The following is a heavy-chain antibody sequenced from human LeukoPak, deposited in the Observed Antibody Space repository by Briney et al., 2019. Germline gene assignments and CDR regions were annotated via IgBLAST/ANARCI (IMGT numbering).Heavy chain of an antibody. CDR2: ISYDGSNK. Sequence: GGSLRLSCAASGFTFSSYSMNWVRQAPGKGLEWVAVISYDGSNKYYADSVKGRFTISRDNSKNTLYLQMNSLRAEDTAVYYCAKVQLLWFGELSISFDYWGQGTLVTVSS. CDR3: AKVQLLWFGELSISFDY. V-gene: IGHV3-30*18. D-gene: IGHD3-10*01. J-gene: IGHJ4*02. CDR1: GFTFSSYS.